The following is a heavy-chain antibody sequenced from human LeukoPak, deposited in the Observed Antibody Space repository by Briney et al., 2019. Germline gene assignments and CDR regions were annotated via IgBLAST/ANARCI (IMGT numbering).Heavy chain of an antibody. CDR1: GFTFSSYA. CDR3: AKETRSGYDSPSPTNALDY. CDR2: ISGSGGST. V-gene: IGHV3-23*01. J-gene: IGHJ4*02. Sequence: GGSLRLSCAASGFTFSSYAVSWVRQAPGKGLEWVSAISGSGGSTYYADSVKGRFTISRDNSKNTLYLQMNSLRAEDTAVYYCAKETRSGYDSPSPTNALDYWGQGTLVTVSS. D-gene: IGHD5-12*01.